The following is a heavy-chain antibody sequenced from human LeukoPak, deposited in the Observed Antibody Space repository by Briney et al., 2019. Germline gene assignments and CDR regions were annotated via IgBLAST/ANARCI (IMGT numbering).Heavy chain of an antibody. D-gene: IGHD3-10*01. CDR3: ARGSSIHSGYYYGSGSYKNWFDP. J-gene: IGHJ5*02. V-gene: IGHV4-34*01. CDR2: INHSGST. CDR1: GGSFRGYY. Sequence: RSSETLSLTCAVYGGSFRGYYWSWIRQPPGKGLEWIGEINHSGSTNYNPSLKSRVTISVDTSKNQFSLKLSSVTAADTAVYYCARGSSIHSGYYYGSGSYKNWFDPWGQGTLVTVSS.